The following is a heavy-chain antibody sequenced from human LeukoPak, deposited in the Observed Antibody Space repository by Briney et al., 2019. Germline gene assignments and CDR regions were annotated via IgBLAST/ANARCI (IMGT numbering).Heavy chain of an antibody. V-gene: IGHV3-23*01. CDR1: GFTFSSYA. CDR2: ILGCGGST. D-gene: IGHD2-21*02. Sequence: PGGSLRLSCAASGFTFSSYAMSWVRQAPGKGLEWVSAILGCGGSTYYADSVKGRFTISRDNSKNTLYLQMGSLRAEDMAVYYCARDLRLKELAYCGGDCLDYWGQGTLVTVSS. CDR3: ARDLRLKELAYCGGDCLDY. J-gene: IGHJ4*02.